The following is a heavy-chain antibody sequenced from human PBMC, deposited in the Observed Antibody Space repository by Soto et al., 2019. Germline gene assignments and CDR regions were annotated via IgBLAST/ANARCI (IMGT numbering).Heavy chain of an antibody. J-gene: IGHJ5*02. CDR2: IYHSGST. V-gene: IGHV4-4*02. D-gene: IGHD2-21*02. CDR3: ARHPSDFWFDP. Sequence: SETLSLTCAVSGGSISSSNWWSWVRQPPGKGLEWIGEIYHSGSTNYNPSLKSRVTISVDKSKNQFSLKLNSVTAADTAVYFCARHPSDFWFDPWGQGTLVTVSS. CDR1: GGSISSSNW.